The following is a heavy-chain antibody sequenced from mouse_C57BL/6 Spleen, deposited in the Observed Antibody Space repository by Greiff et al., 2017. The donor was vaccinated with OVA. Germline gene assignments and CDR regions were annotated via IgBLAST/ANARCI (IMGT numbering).Heavy chain of an antibody. V-gene: IGHV1-26*01. CDR3: ARNLCFDV. CDR2: INPNNGGT. Sequence: VQLQQSGPELVKPGASVKISCKASGYTFTDYYMNWVKQSHGKSLEWIGDINPNNGGTSYNQKFKGKATLTVDKSSSTAYMELRSLTSEDSAVYYCARNLCFDVWGTGTTVTVSS. J-gene: IGHJ1*03. CDR1: GYTFTDYY.